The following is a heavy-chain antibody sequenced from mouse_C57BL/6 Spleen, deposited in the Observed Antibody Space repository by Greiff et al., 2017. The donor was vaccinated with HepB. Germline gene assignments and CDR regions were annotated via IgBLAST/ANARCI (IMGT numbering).Heavy chain of an antibody. CDR2: IDPSDSET. J-gene: IGHJ1*03. Sequence: VQLQQPGAELVRPGSSVKLSCKASGYTFTSYWMHWVKQRPIQGLEWIGNIDPSDSETHYNQKFKDKATLTVDKSSSTAYMQLSSLTSEDSAVYYCARSNWDRYFDVWGTGTTVTVSS. CDR1: GYTFTSYW. D-gene: IGHD4-1*01. CDR3: ARSNWDRYFDV. V-gene: IGHV1-52*01.